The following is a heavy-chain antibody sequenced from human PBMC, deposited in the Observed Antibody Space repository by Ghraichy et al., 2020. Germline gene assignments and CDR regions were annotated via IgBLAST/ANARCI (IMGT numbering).Heavy chain of an antibody. Sequence: SETLSLTCTVSGGSISSSSYYWGWIRQPPGKGLEWIGSIYYSGSTYYNPSLKSRVTISVDTSKNQFSLKLSSVTAADKAVYYCARAEGYCTNGVCYTADYYYCRDVWGQGTTVTVSS. J-gene: IGHJ6*02. V-gene: IGHV4-39*01. D-gene: IGHD2-8*01. CDR2: IYYSGST. CDR3: ARAEGYCTNGVCYTADYYYCRDV. CDR1: GGSISSSSYY.